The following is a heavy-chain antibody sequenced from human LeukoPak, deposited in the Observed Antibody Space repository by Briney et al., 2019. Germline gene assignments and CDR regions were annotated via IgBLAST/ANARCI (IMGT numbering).Heavy chain of an antibody. D-gene: IGHD1-26*01. V-gene: IGHV3-23*01. Sequence: GGSLRLSCAASGFTFSSYAMSWVRQAPGKGLEWVSTISDSGGGTYYADSVKGRFTISRDNSKNTLFLQMNSLRADDTAVYYCAKVGVDSGSRTAFDSWGQGTLLTVSS. J-gene: IGHJ4*02. CDR2: ISDSGGGT. CDR1: GFTFSSYA. CDR3: AKVGVDSGSRTAFDS.